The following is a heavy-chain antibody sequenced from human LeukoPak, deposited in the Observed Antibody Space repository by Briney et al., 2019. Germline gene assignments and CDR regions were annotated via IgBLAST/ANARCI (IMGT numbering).Heavy chain of an antibody. CDR3: ARWGPTYYYDSSGWYYFDY. CDR1: GYTFTSYG. J-gene: IGHJ4*02. D-gene: IGHD3-22*01. CDR2: ISAYNGNT. Sequence: ASVKVSCKASGYTFTSYGISWVRQAPGQGLEWMGWISAYNGNTNYAQKLQGRVTMTTDTSTSTAYMELRSLRSDDTAVYYCARWGPTYYYDSSGWYYFDYWGQGTLVTVSS. V-gene: IGHV1-18*01.